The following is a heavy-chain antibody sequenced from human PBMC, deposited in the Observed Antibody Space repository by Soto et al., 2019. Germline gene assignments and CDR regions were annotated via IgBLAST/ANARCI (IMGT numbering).Heavy chain of an antibody. V-gene: IGHV4-31*03. J-gene: IGHJ4*02. CDR1: GDSISIGAYY. D-gene: IGHD6-6*01. Sequence: SDTLSLTCNVSGDSISIGAYYWSWIRHHPRKGLEWIGYIYDSESAYYNPSLKSRVTISMDTSKNHFAMRLSSVTDADTAVYYCARASSSSSAADYWGQG. CDR2: IYDSESA. CDR3: ARASSSSSAADY.